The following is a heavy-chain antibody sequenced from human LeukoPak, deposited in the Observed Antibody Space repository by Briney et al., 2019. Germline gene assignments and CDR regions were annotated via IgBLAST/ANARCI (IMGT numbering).Heavy chain of an antibody. D-gene: IGHD2-2*01. J-gene: IGHJ4*02. Sequence: PGGSLRLSCAASGFTFSSYAMHWVRQAPGKGLEWVAVISYDGSNKYYADSLKGRFTISRDNSKNTLYLQMNSLRAEDTAVYYCARGDCSSTSCQDFDYWGQGTLVTVSS. CDR1: GFTFSSYA. CDR2: ISYDGSNK. V-gene: IGHV3-30*04. CDR3: ARGDCSSTSCQDFDY.